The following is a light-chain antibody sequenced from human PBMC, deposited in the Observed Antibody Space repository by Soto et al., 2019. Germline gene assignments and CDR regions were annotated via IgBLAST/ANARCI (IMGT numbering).Light chain of an antibody. V-gene: IGLV1-47*01. CDR1: RSNIGGNY. Sequence: QSVLTQPPSASGTPGQRVTISCSGSRSNIGGNYVYWYQQVPGTAPKLLMYRSDQRPSGVPDRFSGSKSGTSASLAITGLRSADEADYYCASWDDSLSAVVFGGGTKVTVL. J-gene: IGLJ3*02. CDR2: RSD. CDR3: ASWDDSLSAVV.